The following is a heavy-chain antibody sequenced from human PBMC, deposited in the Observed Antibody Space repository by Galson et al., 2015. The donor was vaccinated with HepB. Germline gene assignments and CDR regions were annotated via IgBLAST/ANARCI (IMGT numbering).Heavy chain of an antibody. D-gene: IGHD2-2*01. CDR3: AKTAGRTIVVVVIDYFDY. Sequence: SLRLSCAASGFTFGNYAMNWVRQAPGKGPEWVSGISGDGRSTSYVDSVKGRFIISRDNSKSTLYLQMNSLGAEDTAIYYRAKTAGRTIVVVVIDYFDYWGQGAPVTVSS. CDR1: GFTFGNYA. J-gene: IGHJ4*02. CDR2: ISGDGRST. V-gene: IGHV3-23*01.